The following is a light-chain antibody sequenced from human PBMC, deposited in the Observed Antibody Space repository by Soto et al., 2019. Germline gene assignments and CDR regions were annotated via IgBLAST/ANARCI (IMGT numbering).Light chain of an antibody. CDR1: QSVSSRY. V-gene: IGKV3-20*01. CDR2: AVS. J-gene: IGKJ1*01. CDR3: QQYAASSRA. Sequence: LRLCPDSLSWCPRYQSTHYCRASQSVSSRYLAWYQQKPGQAPRLLIYAVSDRATGIPDRFSVSGTGTDFTLSISRLDPEDYAVYQCQQYAASSRAFGQGTKVDIK.